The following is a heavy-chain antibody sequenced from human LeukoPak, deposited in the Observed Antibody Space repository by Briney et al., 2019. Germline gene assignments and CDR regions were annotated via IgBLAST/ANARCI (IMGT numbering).Heavy chain of an antibody. CDR3: AKALVPTSTFYSYHQH. Sequence: PGGSLRLSCAASGFSFNTYVMTWVRQAPGKGLEWVSTIGASGGNTHYVDSVKGRFTISRDNSQNTLYLQMNSLRDEDTAVYYCAKALVPTSTFYSYHQHWGQGSLVTVSS. D-gene: IGHD2-2*01. V-gene: IGHV3-23*01. CDR2: IGASGGNT. CDR1: GFSFNTYV. J-gene: IGHJ1*01.